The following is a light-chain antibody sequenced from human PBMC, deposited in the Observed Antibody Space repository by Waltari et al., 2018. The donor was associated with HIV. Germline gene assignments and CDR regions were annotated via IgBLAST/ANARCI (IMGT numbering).Light chain of an antibody. Sequence: QSPLTQPASVSGSPGQSVSISCTGHTSDFGSFDFVSWYQQHPDNAPKLVIFDANTRPSGIPFRFSASKSGNTASLTISGLQPEDEADYYCCSYMSGSTLVFGGGTKVIV. CDR3: CSYMSGSTLV. CDR2: DAN. CDR1: TSDFGSFDF. J-gene: IGLJ3*02. V-gene: IGLV2-14*03.